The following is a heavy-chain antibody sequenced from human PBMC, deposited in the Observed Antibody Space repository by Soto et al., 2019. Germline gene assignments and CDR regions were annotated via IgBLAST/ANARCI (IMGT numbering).Heavy chain of an antibody. V-gene: IGHV3-74*01. J-gene: IGHJ6*03. CDR3: ARDPYSPSSLFYAYMDV. D-gene: IGHD6-6*01. Sequence: GGSLRLSCAASGFTFGSYWMHWVRQAPGKGLEWVSRINSDESSASYADSVKGRFTISRDNAKNTVYLQMNSLRAEDTAVYYCARDPYSPSSLFYAYMDVWGKGTTVTVSS. CDR2: INSDESSA. CDR1: GFTFGSYW.